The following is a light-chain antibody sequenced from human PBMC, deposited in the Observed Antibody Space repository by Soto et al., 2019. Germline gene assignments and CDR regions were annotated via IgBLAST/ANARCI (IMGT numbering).Light chain of an antibody. J-gene: IGKJ4*01. Sequence: IQMTQSPSSLSASVGDRVTITCRASQGISSYLAWYQQKPGKAPKLLIYAASTLQSGVPSRFSGSGSGTDFTLTISCLQSEDFATYYCQQYYSYPLTFGGGTKVDIK. V-gene: IGKV1-8*01. CDR1: QGISSY. CDR2: AAS. CDR3: QQYYSYPLT.